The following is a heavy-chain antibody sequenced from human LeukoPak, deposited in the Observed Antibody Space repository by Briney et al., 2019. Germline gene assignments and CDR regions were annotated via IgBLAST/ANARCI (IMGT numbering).Heavy chain of an antibody. CDR2: ISGSGGST. J-gene: IGHJ4*02. Sequence: GGSLRLSCAASGFTFSSYPMSWVRQAPGKGPEWVSAISGSGGSTYYADSVKGRFTISRDNSKNTLYLQMNSLRAEDTAVYYCATLNLGIAAAGTDYWGQGTMVTVCS. CDR3: ATLNLGIAAAGTDY. D-gene: IGHD6-13*01. CDR1: GFTFSSYP. V-gene: IGHV3-23*01.